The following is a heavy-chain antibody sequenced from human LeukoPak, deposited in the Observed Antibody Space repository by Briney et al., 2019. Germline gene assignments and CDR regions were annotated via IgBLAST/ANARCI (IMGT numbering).Heavy chain of an antibody. J-gene: IGHJ3*02. V-gene: IGHV1-2*02. CDR1: GYTFTGYY. D-gene: IGHD3-10*01. CDR2: INPNSGGT. CDR3: ARDRAWFGELLPNTNDAFDI. Sequence: ASVKVSCKASGYTFTGYYMHWVRQAPGQGLEWMGWINPNSGGTNYAQKFQGRVTMTRDTSISTAYMELSRLRSDDTAVYYCARDRAWFGELLPNTNDAFDIWGQGTMVTVSS.